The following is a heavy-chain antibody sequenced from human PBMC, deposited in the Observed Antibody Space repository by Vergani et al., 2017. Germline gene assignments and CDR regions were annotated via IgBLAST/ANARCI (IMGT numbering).Heavy chain of an antibody. D-gene: IGHD6-13*01. CDR3: ARDRSAEYSSSWCPTRSYCYYYMDV. Sequence: QVQLQESGPGLVKPSQTLSLTCTVSGGSISSGSYYWSSIRQPAGKGLEWIGRIYTSGSTNYNPSLKSRVTISVDTSKNQFSVKLSSVTAADTAVYYCARDRSAEYSSSWCPTRSYCYYYMDVWGKGTTVTVSS. CDR2: IYTSGST. CDR1: GGSISSGSYY. J-gene: IGHJ6*03. V-gene: IGHV4-61*02.